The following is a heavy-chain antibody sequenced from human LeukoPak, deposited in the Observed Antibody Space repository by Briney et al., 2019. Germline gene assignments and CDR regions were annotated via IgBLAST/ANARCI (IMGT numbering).Heavy chain of an antibody. CDR2: IKQDGSGK. CDR3: AAESGLGFDP. D-gene: IGHD3-10*01. V-gene: IGHV3-7*01. Sequence: SGGSLRLSCAASGFTFSSYWMSWVRQAPGKGLEWVANIKQDGSGKYYVYSVKGRFTISRDNAKNSLYLQMNSLRAEDTAVYYCAAESGLGFDPWGQGTLVTVSS. J-gene: IGHJ5*02. CDR1: GFTFSSYW.